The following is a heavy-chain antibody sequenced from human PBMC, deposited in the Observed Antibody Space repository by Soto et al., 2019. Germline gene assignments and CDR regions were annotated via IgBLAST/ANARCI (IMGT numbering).Heavy chain of an antibody. CDR2: IFSNDEK. CDR1: GFSLSNARMG. J-gene: IGHJ4*02. V-gene: IGHV2-26*01. Sequence: QVTLKESGPVLVKPTETLTLTCTVSGFSLSNARMGVSWIRQPPGKALEWLAHIFSNDEKSYSTSLKSRLTIAKDTSKIQVVLTMTNMDPVDTATYYCARIEYYYGSGSYLTKENGGQGTLVTVSS. D-gene: IGHD3-10*01. CDR3: ARIEYYYGSGSYLTKEN.